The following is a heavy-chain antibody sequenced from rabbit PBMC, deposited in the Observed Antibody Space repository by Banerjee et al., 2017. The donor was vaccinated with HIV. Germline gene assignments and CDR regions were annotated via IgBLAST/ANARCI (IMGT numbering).Heavy chain of an antibody. CDR1: GFTLSSSYW. V-gene: IGHV1S45*01. Sequence: EESGGDLVKPEGSLTLTCTASGFTLSSSYWICWVRQAPGKGLEWIGCIDNGSDSAYYASWVNGRFTISKTSSTTVDLQMTSLTAADTATYFCARDINVSFALWGQGTLVTVS. J-gene: IGHJ4*01. CDR2: IDNGSDSA. CDR3: ARDINVSFAL. D-gene: IGHD3-3*01.